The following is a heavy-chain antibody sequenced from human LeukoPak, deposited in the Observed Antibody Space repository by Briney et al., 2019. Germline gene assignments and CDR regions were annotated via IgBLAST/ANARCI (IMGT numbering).Heavy chain of an antibody. CDR2: ITSDGSIQ. V-gene: IGHV3-33*01. CDR1: GFTFSSYG. D-gene: IGHD5-12*01. Sequence: PGGSLRLSCVTSGFTFSSYGMRWVRQAPGKGLQWVARITSDGSIQQYADSVRGRFTICRDSSKNTLYLQMNSLGAEDTAMYSCTREGGGYEIDYWGQGTLVIVST. CDR3: TREGGGYEIDY. J-gene: IGHJ4*02.